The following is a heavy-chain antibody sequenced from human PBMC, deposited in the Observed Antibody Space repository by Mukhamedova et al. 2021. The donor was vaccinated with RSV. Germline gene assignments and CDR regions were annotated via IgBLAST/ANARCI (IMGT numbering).Heavy chain of an antibody. CDR2: GSGGST. CDR3: AGGKHGGYYDSSGYYYTSPTDY. J-gene: IGHJ4*02. Sequence: GSGGSTYYADSVKGRFTISRDNSKNTLYLQMNSLRAEDTAVYYCAGGKHGGYYDSSGYYYTSPTDYWGQGTLVTVSS. V-gene: IGHV3-23*01. D-gene: IGHD3-22*01.